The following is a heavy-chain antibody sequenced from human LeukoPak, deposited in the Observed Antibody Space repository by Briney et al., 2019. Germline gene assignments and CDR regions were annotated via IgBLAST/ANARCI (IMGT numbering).Heavy chain of an antibody. Sequence: GGSLRLSCAASGFTFSSYAMSWVRQAPGKGLEWVSAISGSGGSTYYADSVKGRFTISRDNSKNTLYLQMNSLRAEDTAVYYCAKDDYDYVWGSYRYAFVDYWGQGTLATVSS. J-gene: IGHJ4*02. CDR2: ISGSGGST. D-gene: IGHD3-16*02. CDR1: GFTFSSYA. CDR3: AKDDYDYVWGSYRYAFVDY. V-gene: IGHV3-23*01.